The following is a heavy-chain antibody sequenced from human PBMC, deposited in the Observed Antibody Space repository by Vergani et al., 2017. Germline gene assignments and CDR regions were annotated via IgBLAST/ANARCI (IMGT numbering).Heavy chain of an antibody. Sequence: QVQLVQSGAEVKKPGSSVKVSCKASGGTFSSYAISWVRQAPGQGLEWMGGIIPIFGTANYAQKFQGRVTITADESTSTAYMELSSLRSEDTAVYYCARDGKVDDYSNLKWLDPWGQGTLVTVSS. D-gene: IGHD4-11*01. V-gene: IGHV1-69*01. J-gene: IGHJ5*02. CDR3: ARDGKVDDYSNLKWLDP. CDR1: GGTFSSYA. CDR2: IIPIFGTA.